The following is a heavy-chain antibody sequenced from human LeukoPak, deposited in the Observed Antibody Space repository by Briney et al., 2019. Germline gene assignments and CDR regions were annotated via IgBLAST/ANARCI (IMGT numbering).Heavy chain of an antibody. CDR1: GDTLTELS. V-gene: IGHV1-24*01. CDR3: ATDAVVANYYGGGY. CDR2: FDPEDGET. D-gene: IGHD3-22*01. J-gene: IGHJ4*02. Sequence: GASVKVSCKVSGDTLTELSMHWVRHAPGKGLEWMGGFDPEDGETIYAQKFQGRVTMTEDTSTDTAYMELSSLRSEDTAVYYCATDAVVANYYGGGYWGQGTLVTVSS.